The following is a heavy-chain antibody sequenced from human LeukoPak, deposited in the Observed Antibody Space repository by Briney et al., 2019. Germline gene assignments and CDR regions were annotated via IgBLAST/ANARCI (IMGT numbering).Heavy chain of an antibody. CDR3: AGDLVSGGNSV. Sequence: GGSLRLSCAASGFTVSTNYMTWVRQAPGKGLEWVSVIYSGGGTYYADSVKGRFTISRDNSQNTLYLQMNRLRAEDTAVYYCAGDLVSGGNSVWGQGTMVTVSS. V-gene: IGHV3-66*01. CDR1: GFTVSTNY. CDR2: IYSGGGT. D-gene: IGHD4-23*01. J-gene: IGHJ3*01.